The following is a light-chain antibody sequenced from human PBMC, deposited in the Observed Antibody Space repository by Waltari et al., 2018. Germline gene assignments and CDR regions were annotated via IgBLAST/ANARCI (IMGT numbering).Light chain of an antibody. Sequence: SYVVTQSPSVSVAPGETARITCGGDNIGSKSVHWYQQRPGQAPVLVISYDSDRPPGIPWRFSGTNSGNTATLTISWVDGGGEADYYRLVWHSTTDHHGVFGGGTKLTV. CDR3: LVWHSTTDHHGV. CDR1: NIGSKS. V-gene: IGLV3-21*04. J-gene: IGLJ2*01. CDR2: YDS.